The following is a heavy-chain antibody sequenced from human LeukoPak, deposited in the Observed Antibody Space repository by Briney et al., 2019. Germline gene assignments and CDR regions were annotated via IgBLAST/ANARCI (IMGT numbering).Heavy chain of an antibody. CDR1: GFIFSDYG. CDR2: IWNNGNNR. Sequence: GGSLRLSCAASGFIFSDYGMHWVRQAPGKGLEWVAVIWNNGNNRYADSVRGRFTISRDDSKNTLYLQMDSLRAEDTAVYYCARVRGNYQLDYWGQGTLVTVSS. J-gene: IGHJ4*02. D-gene: IGHD1-26*01. CDR3: ARVRGNYQLDY. V-gene: IGHV3-33*01.